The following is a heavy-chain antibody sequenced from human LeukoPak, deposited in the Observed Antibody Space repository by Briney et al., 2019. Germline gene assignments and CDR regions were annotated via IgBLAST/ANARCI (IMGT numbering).Heavy chain of an antibody. CDR1: GFTFSGSA. CDR2: ISYDANTQ. Sequence: GGALRLSCAGSGFTFSGSAMHWVRQASGKGLEWVAAISYDANTQHYADPVKGRFTISRDNSKNTVYLQINTLRAEDAAVYYCAKPYPTLTTVGVLDNWGQGTLVTVSS. CDR3: AKPYPTLTTVGVLDN. J-gene: IGHJ4*02. V-gene: IGHV3-30*18. D-gene: IGHD4-23*01.